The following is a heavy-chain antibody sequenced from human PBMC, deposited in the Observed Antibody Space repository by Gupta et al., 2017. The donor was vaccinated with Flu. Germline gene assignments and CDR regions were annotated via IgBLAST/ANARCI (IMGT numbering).Heavy chain of an antibody. V-gene: IGHV4-31*01. CDR2: IYYSGTI. CDR3: ARGGAVTGPGGAFDV. Sequence: GYIYYSGTIYFNTALPNHISISMDTSKNRFSLELSSVTAADTAVYYCARGGAVTGPGGAFDVWGQGAPVTVSS. J-gene: IGHJ3*01. D-gene: IGHD2-21*02.